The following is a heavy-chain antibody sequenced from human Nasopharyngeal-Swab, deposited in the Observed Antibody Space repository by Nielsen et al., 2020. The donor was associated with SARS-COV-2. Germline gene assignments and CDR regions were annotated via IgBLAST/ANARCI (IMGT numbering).Heavy chain of an antibody. D-gene: IGHD4-11*01. V-gene: IGHV3-7*03. Sequence: GGSLRLSCSASGFTFFSGHWMSWVRHAPGKGLEWVANIKPYGSEKYYVDSVKGRFTISRDNARNSLYLQINSLRAEDTAMYYCARESVSITTYIDHWGQGTLVTVSS. J-gene: IGHJ4*02. CDR3: ARESVSITTYIDH. CDR1: GFTFFSGHW. CDR2: IKPYGSEK.